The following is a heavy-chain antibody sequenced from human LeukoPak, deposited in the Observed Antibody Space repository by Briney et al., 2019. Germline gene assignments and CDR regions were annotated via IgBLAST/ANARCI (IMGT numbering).Heavy chain of an antibody. CDR1: GGSISSYY. D-gene: IGHD3-9*01. CDR3: ARVAIFKNNWFDP. J-gene: IGHJ5*02. V-gene: IGHV4-59*08. Sequence: SETLSLTCTVSGGSISSYYWSWIRQPPGKGLEWIGYIYYSGSTNYNPSLKSRVTISVDTSKNQFSLKLSSVTAADTAVYYCARVAIFKNNWFDPWGQGTLVAVSS. CDR2: IYYSGST.